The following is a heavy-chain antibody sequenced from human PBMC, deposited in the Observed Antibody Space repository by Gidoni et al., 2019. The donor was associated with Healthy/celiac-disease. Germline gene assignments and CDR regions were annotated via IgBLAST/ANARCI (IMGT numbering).Heavy chain of an antibody. J-gene: IGHJ5*02. V-gene: IGHV3-73*01. CDR3: YPSNWFDP. CDR2: IRSKANSYAT. CDR1: GFTFSCSA. Sequence: EVQLVESGGGLVQPGGSLKLSCAASGFTFSCSAMHWVRQASGKGLEWVGRIRSKANSYATAYAASVKGRFTISRDDSKNTAYLQMNSLKTEDTAVYYCYPSNWFDPWGQGTLVTVSS.